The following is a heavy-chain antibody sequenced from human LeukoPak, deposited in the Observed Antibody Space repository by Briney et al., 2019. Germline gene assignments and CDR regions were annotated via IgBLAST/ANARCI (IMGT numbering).Heavy chain of an antibody. J-gene: IGHJ4*02. Sequence: SETLSLTCTVSGGSLSSYYWSWIRQPPGKGLEWIGYIYYSGSTNYNPSLKSRVTISVDTSKNQFSLKLTSVTAADTAVYYCASAYYDSSAPVYWGQGTLVTVSS. CDR3: ASAYYDSSAPVY. CDR1: GGSLSSYY. CDR2: IYYSGST. D-gene: IGHD3-22*01. V-gene: IGHV4-59*01.